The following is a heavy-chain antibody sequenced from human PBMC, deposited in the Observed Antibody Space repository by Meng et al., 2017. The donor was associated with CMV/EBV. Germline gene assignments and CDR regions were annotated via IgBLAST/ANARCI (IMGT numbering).Heavy chain of an antibody. Sequence: GESLKISCAASGFTFSSYWISWVRQAPGKGLEWVANIKQDGSEKYYVDSVKGRFTISRDNAKNSLYLQMNSLRAEDTAVYYCARELYYYDSSGYPRDYYYYGMDVWGQGTTVTVSS. J-gene: IGHJ6*02. CDR1: GFTFSSYW. D-gene: IGHD3-22*01. CDR2: IKQDGSEK. CDR3: ARELYYYDSSGYPRDYYYYGMDV. V-gene: IGHV3-7*01.